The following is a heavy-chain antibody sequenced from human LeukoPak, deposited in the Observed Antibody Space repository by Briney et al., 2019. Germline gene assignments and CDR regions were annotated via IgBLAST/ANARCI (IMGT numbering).Heavy chain of an antibody. CDR3: ARDSSGDTAMEYYFDY. Sequence: SVTVSCKASGGTFSSYAISWVRQAPGQGLEWMGRIIPIFGIANYAQKFQGRVTITADKSTSTAYMELSSLRSEDTAVYYCARDSSGDTAMEYYFDYWGQGTLVTVSS. J-gene: IGHJ4*02. CDR2: IIPIFGIA. D-gene: IGHD5-18*01. V-gene: IGHV1-69*04. CDR1: GGTFSSYA.